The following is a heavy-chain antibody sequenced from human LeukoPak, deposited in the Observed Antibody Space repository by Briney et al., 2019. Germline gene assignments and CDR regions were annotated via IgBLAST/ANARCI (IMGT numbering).Heavy chain of an antibody. D-gene: IGHD3-3*01. CDR1: GFTFSSSA. Sequence: PGRSLRLFCAASGFTFSSSAMHWVRQAPGKGLEWVAVISYDGSNKYYADSVKGRFTISRDNSKNTLYLQMNSLRAEDTAVYYCARTFTYYDFWGYYGMDVWGQGTTVTVSS. J-gene: IGHJ6*02. CDR2: ISYDGSNK. CDR3: ARTFTYYDFWGYYGMDV. V-gene: IGHV3-30*04.